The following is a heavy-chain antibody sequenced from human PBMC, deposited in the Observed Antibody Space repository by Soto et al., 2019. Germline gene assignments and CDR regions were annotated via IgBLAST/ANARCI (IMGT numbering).Heavy chain of an antibody. CDR3: ARVHSSGIFYFVDP. CDR1: GGTFDSYV. V-gene: IGHV1-69*13. D-gene: IGHD3-10*01. J-gene: IGHJ5*02. CDR2: IMPIFGTP. Sequence: SVKVSCKASGGTFDSYVISWLRQAPGQGLEWMGGIMPIFGTPNYAQKFRGRVTISADESTSTAYLELSSLTSDDTAVYYCARVHSSGIFYFVDPWGQGTLVTV.